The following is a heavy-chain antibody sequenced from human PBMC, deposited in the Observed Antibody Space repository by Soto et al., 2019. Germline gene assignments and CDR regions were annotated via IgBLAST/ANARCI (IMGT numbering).Heavy chain of an antibody. V-gene: IGHV3-33*01. D-gene: IGHD6-13*01. CDR3: ARDPGRIAAEDDY. CDR2: IWYDGSNK. CDR1: GFTFSSYG. J-gene: IGHJ4*02. Sequence: LRLSCAASGFTFSSYGMHWVRQAPGKGLEWVAVIWYDGSNKYYADSVKGRFTISRDNSKNTLYLQMNSLRAEDTAVYYCARDPGRIAAEDDYWGQGTLLTVSS.